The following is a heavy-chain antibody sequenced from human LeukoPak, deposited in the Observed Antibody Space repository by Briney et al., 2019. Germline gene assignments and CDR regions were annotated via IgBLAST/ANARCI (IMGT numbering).Heavy chain of an antibody. CDR2: IYPGDSDT. V-gene: IGHV5-51*01. D-gene: IGHD3-10*01. CDR1: GYSFTSYW. Sequence: GESLKISCKGSGYSFTSYWIGWVRQMPGKGLEWMGIIYPGDSDTRYSPSFQGQVTISADKSISTAYLQWSSLKASDTAMYYCARHSITMVRGVIPPADVWGQGTTVTVSS. CDR3: ARHSITMVRGVIPPADV. J-gene: IGHJ6*02.